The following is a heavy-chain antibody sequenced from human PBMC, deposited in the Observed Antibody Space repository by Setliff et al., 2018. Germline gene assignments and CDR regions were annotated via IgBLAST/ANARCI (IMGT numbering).Heavy chain of an antibody. V-gene: IGHV1-2*02. D-gene: IGHD3-10*01. CDR2: INPRTGVT. CDR3: ARGADYHGSGSYWAKDV. J-gene: IGHJ6*04. CDR1: GYAFTGHY. Sequence: ASVKVSCKASGYAFTGHYIHWVRQAPGQGLEWMGWINPRTGVTNYARNFQGRVTMTRDTSITTVYMDLSRLKSDDTAVYYCARGADYHGSGSYWAKDVWGKGTTVTVSS.